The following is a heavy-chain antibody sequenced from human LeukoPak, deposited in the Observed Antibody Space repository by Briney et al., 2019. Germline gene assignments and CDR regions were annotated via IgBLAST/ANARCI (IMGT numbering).Heavy chain of an antibody. CDR3: ARAGCSGGSCYDS. D-gene: IGHD2-15*01. V-gene: IGHV3-21*01. CDR1: GFTFSSYS. Sequence: GGSLRLSCAASGFTFSSYSMNWVRQAPGKGLEWVSSISGSSSYIYYADSVKGRFTISRDNAKNSLYLQMNSLRAEDTAVYYCARAGCSGGSCYDSWGQGTMVTVSS. J-gene: IGHJ3*01. CDR2: ISGSSSYI.